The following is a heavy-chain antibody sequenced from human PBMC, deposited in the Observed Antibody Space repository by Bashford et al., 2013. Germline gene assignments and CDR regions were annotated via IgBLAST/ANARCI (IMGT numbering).Heavy chain of an antibody. CDR2: ISNSGSRT. Sequence: VRQAPGKGLEWVSGISNSGSRTYYADSVKGRFIISRDNSKNTLHLQMNSLRAEDTAVYYCAKGARITMVRGVINPSTYFDYWGQGTLVTVSS. J-gene: IGHJ4*02. D-gene: IGHD3-10*01. V-gene: IGHV3-23*01. CDR3: AKGARITMVRGVINPSTYFDY.